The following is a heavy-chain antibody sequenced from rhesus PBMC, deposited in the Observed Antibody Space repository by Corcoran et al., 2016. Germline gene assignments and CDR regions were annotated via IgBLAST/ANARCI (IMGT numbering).Heavy chain of an antibody. CDR2: IYGSADDP. Sequence: QVQLQESGPILVKPSETLALTCAVSGDSVTRNYWNGPRKAPGKGLEWIGRIYGSADDPGNNPPLKGRLTMSRDTSENPFSLKVTAVTAADTAVYYCVRSSDSNDECAYWGQGVLVTVSS. CDR1: GDSVTRNY. J-gene: IGHJ4*01. V-gene: IGHV4S2*01. D-gene: IGHD1-14*01. CDR3: VRSSDSNDECAY.